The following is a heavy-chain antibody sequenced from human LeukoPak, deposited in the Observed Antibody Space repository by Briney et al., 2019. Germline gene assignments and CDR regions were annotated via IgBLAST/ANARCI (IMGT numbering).Heavy chain of an antibody. J-gene: IGHJ4*02. CDR3: ARSYYDFWSGYGY. V-gene: IGHV4-30-4*01. CDR2: IYYSGST. D-gene: IGHD3-3*01. Sequence: SQTLSLTCTVSGGSISSGDYYWSWIRQPPGKGLEWIGYIYYSGSTYYNPSLKSRVTISVDTSKNQFSLKLSSVTAADTAAYYCARSYYDFWSGYGYWGQGTLVTVSS. CDR1: GGSISSGDYY.